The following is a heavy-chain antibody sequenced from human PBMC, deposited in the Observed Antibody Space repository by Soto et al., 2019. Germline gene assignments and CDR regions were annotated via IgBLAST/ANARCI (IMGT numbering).Heavy chain of an antibody. V-gene: IGHV3-11*01. CDR1: GFTFSDYY. CDR3: ARDSVDSWYFFAFDI. Sequence: GGSLRLSCAASGFTFSDYYMSWIRQAPGKGLEWVSYISSSGSTIYYADSVKGRFTISRDNAKNSLYLQMNSLRAEDTAVYYCARDSVDSWYFFAFDIWGQGTMVTVSS. CDR2: ISSSGSTI. J-gene: IGHJ3*02. D-gene: IGHD6-13*01.